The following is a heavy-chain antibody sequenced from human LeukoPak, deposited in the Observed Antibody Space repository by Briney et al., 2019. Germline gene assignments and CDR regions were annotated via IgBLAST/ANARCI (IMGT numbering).Heavy chain of an antibody. CDR3: ARDRGSGSNEGYYFDY. CDR1: TFTFSSYG. J-gene: IGHJ4*02. V-gene: IGHV3-33*01. CDR2: IWFDGSKR. D-gene: IGHD3-10*01. Sequence: GGSLRLSCAASTFTFSSYGMHWVRQAPGKGLEWVAIIWFDGSKRYYADSVKGRFTISRDNSKNTLYLQINSLRAEDTAVYYCARDRGSGSNEGYYFDYWGQGTLVTVSS.